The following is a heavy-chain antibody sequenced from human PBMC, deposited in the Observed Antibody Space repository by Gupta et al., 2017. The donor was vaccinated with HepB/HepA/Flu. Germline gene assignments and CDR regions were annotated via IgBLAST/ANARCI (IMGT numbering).Heavy chain of an antibody. CDR3: ARGVVDIGYSHGRFDY. CDR1: GGSVSGTTYY. J-gene: IGHJ4*02. Sequence: QLQLQESGPGLVKPSETLSLTCSVSGGSVSGTTYYWGWIRQPPGKGLEWIGSIYYSGSTYNNPSLKSRVTISVDTSKNQFSLKLSSVTVADTAVYYCARGVVDIGYSHGRFDYWGQGTLVTVSS. CDR2: IYYSGST. D-gene: IGHD5-18*01. V-gene: IGHV4-39*01.